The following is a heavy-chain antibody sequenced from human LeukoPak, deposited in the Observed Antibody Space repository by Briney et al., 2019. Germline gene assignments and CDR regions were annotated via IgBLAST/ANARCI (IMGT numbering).Heavy chain of an antibody. J-gene: IGHJ4*02. D-gene: IGHD4-17*01. V-gene: IGHV1-69*06. CDR2: IIPILGTA. Sequence: SVKVSCKASGGTFSSYAISWVRQAPGQGLEWMGGIIPILGTANYAQKFQGRVTITADKSTSTAYMELSSLRSEDTAVYYCARDMKKSPSPYGSVFDYWGQGTLVTVSS. CDR1: GGTFSSYA. CDR3: ARDMKKSPSPYGSVFDY.